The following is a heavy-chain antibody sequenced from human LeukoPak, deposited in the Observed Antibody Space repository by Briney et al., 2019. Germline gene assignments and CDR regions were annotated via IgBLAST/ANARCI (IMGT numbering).Heavy chain of an antibody. D-gene: IGHD6-13*01. Sequence: GGSLRLSCVVSGIPFSDYYMNWIRQAPGKGLEWISYISSSSSYTDYADSVKGRFTISRDNAKSALYLQMNSLRLGDTAVYYCAAGTAADFWGQGTLVTVSS. CDR1: GIPFSDYY. V-gene: IGHV3-11*03. J-gene: IGHJ4*02. CDR3: AAGTAADF. CDR2: ISSSSSYT.